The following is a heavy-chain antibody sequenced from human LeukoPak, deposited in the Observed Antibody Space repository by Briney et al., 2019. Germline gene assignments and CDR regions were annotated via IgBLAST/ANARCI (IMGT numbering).Heavy chain of an antibody. CDR3: GRGLVDVRFLEWHD. V-gene: IGHV1-69*13. CDR1: GGTFSSYA. D-gene: IGHD3-3*01. Sequence: ASVKLSCKTSGGTFSSYAISWVRQAPGQGLEWMGGIIPIFGTATYAQKFQGRVTITSDESTSTAYMELSSLRSEDTAVYYCGRGLVDVRFLEWHDWGQGTLVTVSS. CDR2: IIPIFGTA. J-gene: IGHJ4*02.